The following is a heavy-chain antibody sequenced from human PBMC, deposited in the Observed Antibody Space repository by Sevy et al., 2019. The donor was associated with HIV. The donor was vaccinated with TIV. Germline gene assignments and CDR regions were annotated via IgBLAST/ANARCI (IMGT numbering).Heavy chain of an antibody. CDR1: GFTFDDYA. V-gene: IGHV3-9*01. D-gene: IGHD3-22*01. J-gene: IGHJ4*02. CDR3: AKDKFYYDSSGYYFYY. Sequence: GGSLRLSCAASGFTFDDYAMHWVRQAPGKGLEWVSGISWNSGSIGYADSVKGRFTISRDNAKNSLYLQMNSLRAEDTALYYCAKDKFYYDSSGYYFYYWGQGTLVTVSS. CDR2: ISWNSGSI.